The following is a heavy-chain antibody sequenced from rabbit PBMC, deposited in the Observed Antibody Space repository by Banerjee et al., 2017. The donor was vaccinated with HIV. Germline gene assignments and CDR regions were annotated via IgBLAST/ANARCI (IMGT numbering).Heavy chain of an antibody. J-gene: IGHJ4*01. CDR3: VRDTWHFNL. Sequence: QEQLVESGGGLVKPGASLTLTCKASGFSFSNKAVMCWVRQAPGKGLEWIACINAVTGKAVYATWAKGRFTFSKTSSTTVTLQMTSLTAADTATYFCVRDTWHFNLWGQGTLVTVS. CDR1: GFSFSNKAV. CDR2: INAVTGKA. D-gene: IGHD3-1*01. V-gene: IGHV1S45*01.